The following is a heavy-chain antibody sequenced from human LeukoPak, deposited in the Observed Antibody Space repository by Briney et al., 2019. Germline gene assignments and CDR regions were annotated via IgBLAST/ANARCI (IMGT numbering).Heavy chain of an antibody. CDR3: ASMGGGSGWTNDY. J-gene: IGHJ4*02. Sequence: PGGSLRLSCAASGFIFSDYAMNWVRQVPGKGLEWISYINGDSSSRLYADSVKGRFTISRDNAKNTLYLQMNSLRAEDTAVYYCASMGGGSGWTNDYWGQGTLVTVSS. CDR1: GFIFSDYA. V-gene: IGHV3-21*01. CDR2: INGDSSSR. D-gene: IGHD6-19*01.